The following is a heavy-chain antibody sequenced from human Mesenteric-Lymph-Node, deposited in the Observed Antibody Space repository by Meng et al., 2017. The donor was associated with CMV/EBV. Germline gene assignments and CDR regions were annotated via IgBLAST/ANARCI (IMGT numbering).Heavy chain of an antibody. CDR2: IFHSGDS. Sequence: SETLSLTCSVSGYSISRGYYWAWVRQPPGKGLEWIASIFHSGDSFYNPSLKSRVTISVDKSENQFALKLDSVTAADTAVYYCTRDAAGAGEGDYWGQGNAGHRLL. D-gene: IGHD2-21*01. CDR3: TRDAAGAGEGDY. J-gene: IGHJ4*01. V-gene: IGHV4-38-2*02. CDR1: GYSISRGYY.